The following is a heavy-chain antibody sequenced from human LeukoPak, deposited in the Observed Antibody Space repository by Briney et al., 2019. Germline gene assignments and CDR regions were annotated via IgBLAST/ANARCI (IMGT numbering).Heavy chain of an antibody. Sequence: ASVKVSCKASGGTFSSYAISWVRQAPGQGLEWMGRIIPILGIANYAQKFQGRVTITADKSTSTAYMELSSLRSEDTAVYYCARAIVVPAAGDYYYGMDVWGQGTTVTVSS. J-gene: IGHJ6*02. CDR3: ARAIVVPAAGDYYYGMDV. V-gene: IGHV1-69*04. CDR2: IIPILGIA. D-gene: IGHD2-2*01. CDR1: GGTFSSYA.